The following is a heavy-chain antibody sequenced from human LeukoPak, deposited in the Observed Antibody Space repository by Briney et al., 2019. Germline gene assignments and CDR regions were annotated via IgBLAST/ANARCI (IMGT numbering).Heavy chain of an antibody. CDR1: GGSISSSNW. D-gene: IGHD3-16*02. CDR2: IYHSGST. CDR3: ARIPDYVWGSYRTRRAFDI. Sequence: SSETLSLTCAVSGGSISSSNWWSWVRQPPGKGLEWIGEIYHSGSTNYNPSLKSRVTISVDTSKNQFSLKLSSVTAADTAVYYCARIPDYVWGSYRTRRAFDIWGQGTMVTVSS. J-gene: IGHJ3*02. V-gene: IGHV4-4*02.